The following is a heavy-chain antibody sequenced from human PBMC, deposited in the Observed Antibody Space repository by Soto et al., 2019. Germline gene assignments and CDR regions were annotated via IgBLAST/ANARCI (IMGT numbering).Heavy chain of an antibody. CDR2: IRSKANSYAT. Sequence: PGGSLRLSCAASGFTFSGSAMHWVRQASGKGLEWVGRIRSKANSYATAYAASVKGRFTISRDDSKNTAYLQMNSLKTEDTAVYYCTRHQRSNYGSGSLDINWFDPWGQGTLVTVSS. V-gene: IGHV3-73*01. CDR1: GFTFSGSA. CDR3: TRHQRSNYGSGSLDINWFDP. D-gene: IGHD3-10*01. J-gene: IGHJ5*02.